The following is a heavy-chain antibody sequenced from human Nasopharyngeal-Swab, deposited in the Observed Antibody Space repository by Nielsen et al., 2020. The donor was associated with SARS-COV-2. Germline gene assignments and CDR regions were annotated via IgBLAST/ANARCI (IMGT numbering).Heavy chain of an antibody. J-gene: IGHJ4*02. Sequence: SETLSLTCAVSGGSISSSNWWSWVRQPPGKGLEWIGEIYHSGSTNYNPSLKSRVTISVDKSKNQFSLKLSSVTAADTAVYYCARVLGSLWFGELAFDYWGQGTLVTVSS. CDR3: ARVLGSLWFGELAFDY. D-gene: IGHD3-10*01. CDR1: GGSISSSNW. CDR2: IYHSGST. V-gene: IGHV4-4*02.